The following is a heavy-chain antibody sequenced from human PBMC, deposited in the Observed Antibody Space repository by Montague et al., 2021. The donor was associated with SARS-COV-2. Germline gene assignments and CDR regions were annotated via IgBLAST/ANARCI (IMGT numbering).Heavy chain of an antibody. J-gene: IGHJ4*02. Sequence: SEILSLTCTVSGGSISSSSYYWGWIRQPPGKGLEWIGSIYYSGSTYYNPSLKSRVTISVDTSKNQFSLKLSSVTAADTAVYYCARGGYSGYWDYWGQGTLVTVSS. CDR2: IYYSGST. CDR1: GGSISSSSYY. D-gene: IGHD5-12*01. CDR3: ARGGYSGYWDY. V-gene: IGHV4-39*07.